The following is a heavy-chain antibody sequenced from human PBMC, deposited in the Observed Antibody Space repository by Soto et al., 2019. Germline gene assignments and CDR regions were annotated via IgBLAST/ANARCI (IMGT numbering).Heavy chain of an antibody. Sequence: QVQLQESGPGLVKPSQTLSLRCAVSGVSINXDXXFWSWIRQYPGKGLEXIGYIYSSGTTYYNPPLLRRVSMSLDTSGNQFSLRLSSVTAADTAVYFCARGADYGDTVREYFFDFWGQGALVTVSS. CDR3: ARGADYGDTVREYFFDF. D-gene: IGHD4-17*01. J-gene: IGHJ4*02. CDR2: IYSSGTT. CDR1: GVSINXDXXF. V-gene: IGHV4-31*11.